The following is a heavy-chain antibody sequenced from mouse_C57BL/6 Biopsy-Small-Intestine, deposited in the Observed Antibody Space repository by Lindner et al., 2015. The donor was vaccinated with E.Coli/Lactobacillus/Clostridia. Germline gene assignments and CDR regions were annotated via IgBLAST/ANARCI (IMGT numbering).Heavy chain of an antibody. CDR2: INPSTGGT. D-gene: IGHD1-1*01. Sequence: VQLQRSGPELVKPGASVKISCKASGYSFTGYYMNWVKQSPEKSLEWIGEINPSTGGTTYNQKFKAKATLTVDKSSSTAYMQLKSLTSEDSAVYYCARRTTVVSHWYFDVWGTGTTVTVSS. CDR1: GYSFTGYY. J-gene: IGHJ1*03. CDR3: ARRTTVVSHWYFDV. V-gene: IGHV1-42*01.